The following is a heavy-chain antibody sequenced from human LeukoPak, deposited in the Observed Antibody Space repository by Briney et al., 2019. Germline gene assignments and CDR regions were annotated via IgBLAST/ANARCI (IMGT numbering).Heavy chain of an antibody. Sequence: SETLSPTCTVSGGSISSSSYYWVWIRQPPGKGLEWIGEINHSGSTNYNPSLKSRVTISVDTSKNQFSLKLSSVTAADTAVYYCVKGVPAAIGQGNWFDPWGQGTLVTVSS. V-gene: IGHV4-39*07. CDR3: VKGVPAAIGQGNWFDP. D-gene: IGHD2-2*01. CDR1: GGSISSSSYY. J-gene: IGHJ5*02. CDR2: INHSGST.